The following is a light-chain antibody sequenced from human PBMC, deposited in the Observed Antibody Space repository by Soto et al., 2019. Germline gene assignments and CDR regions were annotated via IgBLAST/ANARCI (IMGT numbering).Light chain of an antibody. J-gene: IGKJ1*01. CDR1: RSVSSYS. V-gene: IGKV3-20*01. CDR2: GTS. Sequence: ENVLTQSPGTLSLSPGERSTLSCRASRSVSSYSLAWYQQNPGQAPRLVMYGTSNRATGIPDRFSGSGSGTDFTLTISRLEPEDFAVYYCQQYGSSGTFGQGTKVDIK. CDR3: QQYGSSGT.